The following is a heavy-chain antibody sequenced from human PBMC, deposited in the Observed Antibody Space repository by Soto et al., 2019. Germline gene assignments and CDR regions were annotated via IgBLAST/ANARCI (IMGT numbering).Heavy chain of an antibody. D-gene: IGHD2-2*01. CDR2: IIPIFGTA. V-gene: IGHV1-69*13. CDR3: ARDSDPWYCSSTSCSHRYNYYYGMDV. CDR1: GGTFSSYA. Sequence: GASVKVSCKASGGTFSSYAISWVRQAPGQGLEWMGGIIPIFGTANYAQKFQGRVTITADESTSTAYMELSSLRSEDTAVYYCARDSDPWYCSSTSCSHRYNYYYGMDVWGQGTTVTVSS. J-gene: IGHJ6*02.